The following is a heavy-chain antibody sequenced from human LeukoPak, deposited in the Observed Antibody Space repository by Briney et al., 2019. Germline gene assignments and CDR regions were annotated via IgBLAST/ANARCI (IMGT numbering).Heavy chain of an antibody. CDR2: INHSGST. J-gene: IGHJ4*02. D-gene: IGHD3-10*01. Sequence: SETLSLTCAVYGGSFSGYYWSRIRQPPGKGLEWIGEINHSGSTNYNPSLKSRVTISVDTSKNQFSLKLSSVTAAGTAVYYCARGRIGELWGYWGQGTLVTVSS. V-gene: IGHV4-34*01. CDR1: GGSFSGYY. CDR3: ARGRIGELWGY.